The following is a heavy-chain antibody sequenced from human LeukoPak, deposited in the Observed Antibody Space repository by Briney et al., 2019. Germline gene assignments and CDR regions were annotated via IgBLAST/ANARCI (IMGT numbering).Heavy chain of an antibody. J-gene: IGHJ4*02. CDR1: GYTFTSYY. V-gene: IGHV1-46*01. CDR3: ARSSMIVVVITTPYYFDY. Sequence: ASVKVSCTASGYTFTSYYMHWVRQAPGQGLEWMGIINPSGGSTSYAQKFQGRVTITADESTSTAYMELSSLRSEDTAVYYCARSSMIVVVITTPYYFDYWGQGTLVTVSS. CDR2: INPSGGST. D-gene: IGHD3-22*01.